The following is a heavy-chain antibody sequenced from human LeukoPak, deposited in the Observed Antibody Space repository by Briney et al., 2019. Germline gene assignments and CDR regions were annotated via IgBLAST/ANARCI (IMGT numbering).Heavy chain of an antibody. D-gene: IGHD3-10*01. CDR3: ARLARVSLIRGVTGYHSLDV. Sequence: SETLSLTCTVSGGSTNSFYWSWIRQPPGGGLEYIGYIYYSGGTDYNPSLKSRLTISVDTSKNQFSLKLSSVTAADTAVYYCARLARVSLIRGVTGYHSLDVWGKGTKVTVSS. V-gene: IGHV4-59*01. CDR1: GGSTNSFY. CDR2: IYYSGGT. J-gene: IGHJ6*04.